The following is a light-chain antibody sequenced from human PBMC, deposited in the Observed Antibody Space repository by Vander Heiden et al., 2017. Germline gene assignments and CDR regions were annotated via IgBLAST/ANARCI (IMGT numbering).Light chain of an antibody. J-gene: IGKJ2*02. Sequence: DIQMTQSPSTLSASVGDRVTITCRASQSISSWLAWYQQKPGKAPKLLIYDASSLESGVPSRFGGSGSGTEFTLTIISLQPDDFATYYCQQDNSSSCTFGQGTKLEIK. CDR1: QSISSW. CDR2: DAS. CDR3: QQDNSSSCT. V-gene: IGKV1-5*01.